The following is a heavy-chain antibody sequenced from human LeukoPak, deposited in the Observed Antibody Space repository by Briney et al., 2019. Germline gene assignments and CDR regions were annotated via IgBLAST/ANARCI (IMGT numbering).Heavy chain of an antibody. CDR2: ISAYNGNT. V-gene: IGHV1-18*01. CDR1: GYTFTSYG. CDR3: ARYSYYYDSSGYYQYYFDY. Sequence: GASVKVSCKASGYTFTSYGISWVRQAPGQGLEWMGWISAYNGNTNYAQKLQGRVTMTTDTSTSTAYMELRSLRSDDTAVYYCARYSYYYDSSGYYQYYFDYWGQGTLVTVSS. D-gene: IGHD3-22*01. J-gene: IGHJ4*02.